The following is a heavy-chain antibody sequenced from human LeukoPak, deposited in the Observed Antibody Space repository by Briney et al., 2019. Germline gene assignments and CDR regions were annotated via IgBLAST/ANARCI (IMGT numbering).Heavy chain of an antibody. V-gene: IGHV3-48*03. CDR2: ISSSGSTI. J-gene: IGHJ6*02. D-gene: IGHD4-17*01. CDR1: GFTFSSYE. Sequence: GGSLRLSCAASGFTFSSYEMNWVRQAPGKGLEWVSYISSSGSTIYYADSVKGRFAISRDNAKNSLYLQMNSLRAEDTAVYYCARDYGAGMDVWGQGTTVTVSS. CDR3: ARDYGAGMDV.